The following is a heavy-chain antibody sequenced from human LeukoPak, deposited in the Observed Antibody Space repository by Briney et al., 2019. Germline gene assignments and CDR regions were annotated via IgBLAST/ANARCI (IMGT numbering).Heavy chain of an antibody. CDR3: ARLLSSGSYFYFDY. J-gene: IGHJ4*02. CDR1: GGTFSSYA. CDR2: IIPIFGTA. Sequence: SVKASCKASGGTFSSYAISWVRQAPGQGLEWMGGIIPIFGTANYAQKFQGRVTITADESTSTAYMELSSLRSEDTAVYYCARLLSSGSYFYFDYWGQGTLVTVSS. D-gene: IGHD1-26*01. V-gene: IGHV1-69*01.